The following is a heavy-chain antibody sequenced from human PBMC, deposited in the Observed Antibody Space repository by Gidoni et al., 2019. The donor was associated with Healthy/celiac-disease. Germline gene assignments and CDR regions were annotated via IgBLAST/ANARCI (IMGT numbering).Heavy chain of an antibody. J-gene: IGHJ6*02. D-gene: IGHD6-6*01. CDR3: AIAARPRDYYYGMDV. CDR2: INHSGST. Sequence: QVQLQQWGAGLLKPWETRSRTCAVFGGYYWRWIRQPPGKGLEWIGEINHSGSTNYNPSLKSRVTISVDTSKNQFSLKLSSVTAADTAVYYCAIAARPRDYYYGMDVWGQGTTVTVSS. CDR1: GGYY. V-gene: IGHV4-34*01.